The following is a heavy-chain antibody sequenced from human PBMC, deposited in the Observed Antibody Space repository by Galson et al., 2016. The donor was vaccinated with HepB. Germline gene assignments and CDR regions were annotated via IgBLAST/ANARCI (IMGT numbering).Heavy chain of an antibody. Sequence: SLRLSCAASGFTVSSNYMDWVRQAPGKGLEWVSVIYSGGSTYYADSVRGRFTISRDNSKDTLYLQMNSLRAEDTAVYYCAREGDYVWGSYRQDWYFDLWGRGTLVTVSS. CDR3: AREGDYVWGSYRQDWYFDL. D-gene: IGHD3-16*02. CDR1: GFTVSSNY. CDR2: IYSGGST. J-gene: IGHJ2*01. V-gene: IGHV3-66*01.